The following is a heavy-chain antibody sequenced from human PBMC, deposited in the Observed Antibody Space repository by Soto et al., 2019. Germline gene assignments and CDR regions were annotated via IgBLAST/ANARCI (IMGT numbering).Heavy chain of an antibody. Sequence: GGSLRLSCAASGFTFSSYAMHWVRQAPGKGLEWVAVISYDGSNKYYADSVKGRFTISRDNSKNTLYLQMNSLRAEDTAVYYCARDVDSSSALYYYYYGMDVWGQGTTVTVSS. CDR1: GFTFSSYA. CDR3: ARDVDSSSALYYYYYGMDV. D-gene: IGHD6-6*01. CDR2: ISYDGSNK. J-gene: IGHJ6*02. V-gene: IGHV3-30-3*01.